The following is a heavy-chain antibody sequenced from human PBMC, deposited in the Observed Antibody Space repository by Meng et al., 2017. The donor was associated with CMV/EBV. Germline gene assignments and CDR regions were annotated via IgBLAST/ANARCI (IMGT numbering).Heavy chain of an antibody. CDR1: GGSISSSSYY. D-gene: IGHD3-3*01. CDR3: ARAWSRAIFGVASASFDY. V-gene: IGHV4-39*07. Sequence: GSLRLSCTVSGGSISSSSYYWGWIRQPPGKGLEWIGSIYYSGSTYYNPSLKSRVTISVDTSKNQFSLKLSSETAADTAVYYCARAWSRAIFGVASASFDYWGQGTLVTVSS. J-gene: IGHJ4*02. CDR2: IYYSGST.